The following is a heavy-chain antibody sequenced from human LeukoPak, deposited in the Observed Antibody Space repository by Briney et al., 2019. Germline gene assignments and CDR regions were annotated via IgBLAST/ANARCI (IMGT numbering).Heavy chain of an antibody. CDR3: ATDPAIVVVPAAIPDYYYYMDV. V-gene: IGHV1-58*02. Sequence: KVSCKASGFTFTSSAMQWVRQARGQRLEWIGWIVVGSGNTNYAQKFQERVTITRDMSTSTAYMGLSSLRSEDTAVYYCATDPAIVVVPAAIPDYYYYMDVWGKGTTVTVSS. CDR2: IVVGSGNT. J-gene: IGHJ6*03. D-gene: IGHD2-2*02. CDR1: GFTFTSSA.